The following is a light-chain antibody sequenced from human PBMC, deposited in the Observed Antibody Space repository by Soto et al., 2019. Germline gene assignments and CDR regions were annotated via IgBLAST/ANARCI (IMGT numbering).Light chain of an antibody. V-gene: IGKV3-20*01. CDR3: QQYDSSSYT. CDR2: GAS. Sequence: ETVLTQSPGTLSLSPGERATLSCRASQSVSSNYLAWYQQKPGQAPRLLIYGASTRATGIPDRFSGSGSGTDFTLTISSLEPEDFAVYFCQQYDSSSYTFGQGTKLEIK. J-gene: IGKJ2*01. CDR1: QSVSSNY.